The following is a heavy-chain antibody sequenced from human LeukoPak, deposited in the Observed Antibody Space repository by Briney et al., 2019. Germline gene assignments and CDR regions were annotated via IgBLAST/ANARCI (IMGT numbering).Heavy chain of an antibody. D-gene: IGHD3-22*01. CDR3: ARQLYYYDREAAGAFDI. V-gene: IGHV4-39*01. J-gene: IGHJ3*02. CDR2: IYYSGST. CDR1: GGSISSSSYY. Sequence: SETLSLTCTVSGGSISSSSYYWGWIRQPPGKGLEWIGSIYYSGSTYYNPSLKSRVTISVDTSKNQFSLKLSSVTAAVTAVYYCARQLYYYDREAAGAFDIWSQGTMVTVSS.